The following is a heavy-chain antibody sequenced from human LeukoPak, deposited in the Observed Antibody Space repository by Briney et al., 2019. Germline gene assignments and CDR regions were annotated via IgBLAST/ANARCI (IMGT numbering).Heavy chain of an antibody. D-gene: IGHD1-26*01. CDR1: GFTFSGYA. J-gene: IGHJ4*02. V-gene: IGHV3-23*01. CDR3: ATKYTYSGSYYFDY. CDR2: ISGSGGST. Sequence: GGSLRLSCAASGFTFSGYAMSWVRQAPGKGLEWVSAISGSGGSTYYADSVKGRFTISRDNSKNTLYLQMNSLRAEDTAVYYCATKYTYSGSYYFDYWGQGTLVTVSS.